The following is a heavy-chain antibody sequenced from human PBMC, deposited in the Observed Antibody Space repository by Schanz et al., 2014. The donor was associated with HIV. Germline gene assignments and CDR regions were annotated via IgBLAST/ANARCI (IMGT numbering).Heavy chain of an antibody. Sequence: QVRLVQSGAEVKKPGASVKVSCKASGYTFTDYYIHWVRLAPGQRPEGMGYIKPNSGDTYYSQKFRGRVTMTRDPSXGSXXXXXXXXXXXXTAVYFCTRNQFLLLPFDYWGQGTLVSVSS. CDR2: IKPNSGDT. D-gene: IGHD2-15*01. CDR1: GYTFTDYY. V-gene: IGHV1-2*02. CDR3: TRNQFLLLPFDY. J-gene: IGHJ4*02.